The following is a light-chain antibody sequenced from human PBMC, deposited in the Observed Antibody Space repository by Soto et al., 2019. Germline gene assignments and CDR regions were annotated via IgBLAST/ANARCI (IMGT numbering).Light chain of an antibody. CDR1: SSDVGGYNY. CDR2: DVS. V-gene: IGLV2-14*03. CDR3: TSYTSISTVV. J-gene: IGLJ3*02. Sequence: QSALTQPASVSGSPGQSIAISCTGTSSDVGGYNYVSWYQQHSGKAPKLLIYDVSSRPSRVSNRFSGSKSGNTASLTISGLQAEDEADFYCTSYTSISTVVFGGGTKLTVL.